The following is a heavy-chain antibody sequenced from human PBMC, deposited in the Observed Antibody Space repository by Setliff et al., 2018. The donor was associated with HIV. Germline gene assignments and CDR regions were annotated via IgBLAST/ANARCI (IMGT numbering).Heavy chain of an antibody. CDR2: IYTTGST. D-gene: IGHD3-22*01. J-gene: IGHJ4*02. CDR1: GGSISSSSYY. CDR3: AREIPYSYGGRGHPL. V-gene: IGHV4-61*05. Sequence: PSETLSLTCTVSGGSISSSSYYWGWIRQPPGKGLEWIGYIYTTGSTNYNPSLKSRVTISVDTSKNQFSLKLRSVTAADTAVYYCAREIPYSYGGRGHPLWGQGTLVTVSS.